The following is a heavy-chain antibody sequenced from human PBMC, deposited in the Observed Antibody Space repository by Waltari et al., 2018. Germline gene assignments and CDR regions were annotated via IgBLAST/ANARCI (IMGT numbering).Heavy chain of an antibody. CDR2: IYHSGST. V-gene: IGHV4-38-2*01. D-gene: IGHD6-13*01. Sequence: QVQLQESGPGLVKPSETLSLTCAVSGYSISSGYYWGWIRQPPGKGLEWIGSIYHSGSTYYNPSLKSRVTISVDTSKNQFALKLSSVTAADTAVYYCAREQQLDLGYHYGMDVWGQGTTVTVSS. CDR1: GYSISSGYY. CDR3: AREQQLDLGYHYGMDV. J-gene: IGHJ6*02.